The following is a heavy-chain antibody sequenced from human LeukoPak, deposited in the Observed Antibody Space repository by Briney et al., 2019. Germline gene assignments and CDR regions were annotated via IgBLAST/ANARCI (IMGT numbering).Heavy chain of an antibody. V-gene: IGHV3-9*01. CDR3: AKDMSSGRHYYYYGMDV. D-gene: IGHD3-10*01. Sequence: PGGSLRLSCAASGFTFDDYAIHWVRQAPGKGLEWVSGISWNSGSIGYADSVKGRSTISRDNAKNSLYLQMNSLRAEDTALYYCAKDMSSGRHYYYYGMDVWGQGTTVTVSS. CDR2: ISWNSGSI. CDR1: GFTFDDYA. J-gene: IGHJ6*02.